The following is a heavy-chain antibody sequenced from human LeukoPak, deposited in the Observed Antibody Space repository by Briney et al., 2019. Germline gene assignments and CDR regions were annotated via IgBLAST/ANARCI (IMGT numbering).Heavy chain of an antibody. CDR1: GFTFSSYA. CDR3: AKGVGRYCSGGSCHFDY. Sequence: GGSLRLSCAASGFTFSSYAMSWVRQAPGKGLEWVSAISGSGGSTYYADSVKGRFTISRDNSKNTLYLQMNSLRAEDTAVYYCAKGVGRYCSGGSCHFDYWGQGTLVTVSS. D-gene: IGHD2-15*01. CDR2: ISGSGGST. J-gene: IGHJ4*02. V-gene: IGHV3-23*01.